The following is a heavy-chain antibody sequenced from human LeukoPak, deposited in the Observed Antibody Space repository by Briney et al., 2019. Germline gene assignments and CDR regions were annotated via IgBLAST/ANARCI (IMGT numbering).Heavy chain of an antibody. CDR1: GYTFTSYG. Sequence: ASVKVSCKASGYTFTSYGISWVRQAPGQGLEWMGWISAYNGNTNYAQKLQGRVTMTTDTSTSTAYMELRSLRSDDTAVYYCARVVDGYYRFDHWGQGILVTVSS. D-gene: IGHD5-24*01. CDR3: ARVVDGYYRFDH. V-gene: IGHV1-18*01. J-gene: IGHJ5*02. CDR2: ISAYNGNT.